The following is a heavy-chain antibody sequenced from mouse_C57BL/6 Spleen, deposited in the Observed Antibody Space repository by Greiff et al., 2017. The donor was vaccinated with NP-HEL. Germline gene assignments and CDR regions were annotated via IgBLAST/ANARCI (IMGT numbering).Heavy chain of an antibody. J-gene: IGHJ2*01. CDR1: GYTFTSYW. CDR3: ATRGVVATYYFDY. Sequence: VQLQQPGAELVRPGSSVKLSCKASGYTFTSYWMDWVKQRPGQGLEWIGNIYPSDSETHYNQKFKDKATLTVDKSSSTAYMQLSSLTSEDSAVYYCATRGVVATYYFDYWGQGTTLTVSS. D-gene: IGHD1-1*01. CDR2: IYPSDSET. V-gene: IGHV1-61*01.